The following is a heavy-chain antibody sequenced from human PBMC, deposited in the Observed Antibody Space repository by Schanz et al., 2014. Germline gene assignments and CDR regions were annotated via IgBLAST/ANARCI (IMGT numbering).Heavy chain of an antibody. Sequence: EVQVVESGGGLVQPGGSMRLSCTASGFNSGDYAMHWVRQAPGKGLEWVSNIPWNGAAIGYAGSVRGRFTISRDSAKNTLYHQMNSLRPEDTAVYYCAEGSRSGSKVMDVWGKGTTVTVSS. CDR3: AEGSRSGSKVMDV. CDR2: IPWNGAAI. CDR1: GFNSGDYA. J-gene: IGHJ6*03. D-gene: IGHD3-10*01. V-gene: IGHV3-9*02.